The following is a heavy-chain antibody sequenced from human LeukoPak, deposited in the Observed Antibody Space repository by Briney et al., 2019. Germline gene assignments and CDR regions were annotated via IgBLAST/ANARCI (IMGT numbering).Heavy chain of an antibody. CDR1: GGSFSDYY. V-gene: IGHV4-34*01. Sequence: SETLSLTCVVYGGSFSDYYWSWIRQPPGKGLEWIGEIDHSGITNYNPSLKSRVSISVDTSKNQFSLNLSSVTAADTAVYYCAREKADYYYYYMDVWGKGTTVTVSS. CDR2: IDHSGIT. J-gene: IGHJ6*03. CDR3: AREKADYYYYYMDV.